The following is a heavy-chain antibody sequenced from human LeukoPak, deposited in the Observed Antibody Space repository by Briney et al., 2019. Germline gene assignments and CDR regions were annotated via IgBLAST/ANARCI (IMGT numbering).Heavy chain of an antibody. CDR1: GFTFSSYC. D-gene: IGHD2-15*01. J-gene: IGHJ4*02. Sequence: GGSLRLSCAASGFTFSSYCMNWVRQAPGKGLEWVSSISSSSSYIYYADSVKGRFTISRDNAKNSLYLQMNSLRAEDTAVYYCARGRRGSCSGGSCPSSPSYFDYWGQGTLVTVSS. CDR3: ARGRRGSCSGGSCPSSPSYFDY. CDR2: ISSSSSYI. V-gene: IGHV3-21*01.